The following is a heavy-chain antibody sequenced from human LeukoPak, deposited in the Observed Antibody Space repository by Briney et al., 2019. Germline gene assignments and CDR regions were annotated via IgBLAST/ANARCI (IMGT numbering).Heavy chain of an antibody. Sequence: PSETLSLTCTVSGGSISSYYWSWIRQPPGKGLEWIGYIYYSGSTNYNPSLKSRVTISVDTSKNQFSLKLSSVTAADTAVYYCARAVTVMPFDYWGQGTLVTVSS. CDR1: GGSISSYY. V-gene: IGHV4-59*12. D-gene: IGHD3-16*01. J-gene: IGHJ4*02. CDR2: IYYSGST. CDR3: ARAVTVMPFDY.